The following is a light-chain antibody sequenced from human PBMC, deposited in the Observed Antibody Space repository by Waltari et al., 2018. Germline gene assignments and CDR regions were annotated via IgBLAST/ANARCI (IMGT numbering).Light chain of an antibody. CDR1: QSVGSN. Sequence: EIVMTQSPATLSVSPGERATLSCRASQSVGSNLAWYQQTPGQAPRLLIYGASTRATGIAARFSGSGSGTEFTLNISSLQSEDFAVYYCQQYNKWPLTFGQGTKLEIK. J-gene: IGKJ2*01. CDR2: GAS. CDR3: QQYNKWPLT. V-gene: IGKV3D-15*01.